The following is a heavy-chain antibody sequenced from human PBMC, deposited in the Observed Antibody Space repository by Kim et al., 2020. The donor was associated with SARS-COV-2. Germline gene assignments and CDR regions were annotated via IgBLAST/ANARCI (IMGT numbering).Heavy chain of an antibody. D-gene: IGHD3-22*01. CDR3: ARDLTPYYYDSSGYHA. J-gene: IGHJ4*02. Sequence: SVEGRFTIPRDNSKNTLYLQMNSLRAEDTAVYYCARDLTPYYYDSSGYHAWGQGTLVTVSS. V-gene: IGHV3-30*07.